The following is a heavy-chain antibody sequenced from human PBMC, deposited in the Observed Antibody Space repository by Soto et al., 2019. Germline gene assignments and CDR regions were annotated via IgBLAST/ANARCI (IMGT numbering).Heavy chain of an antibody. D-gene: IGHD6-13*01. Sequence: QVQLQQWGAGLLKPSETLSLTCAVYGGSFSGYYWSWIRQPPGKGLEWIGEINQSGGTNYNPSLTRRGTISVDTSKTQFSLKLSSVTAADTAVYYCARTYSSSWSPFDYWGQGTLVTVSS. CDR3: ARTYSSSWSPFDY. V-gene: IGHV4-34*01. CDR2: INQSGGT. CDR1: GGSFSGYY. J-gene: IGHJ4*02.